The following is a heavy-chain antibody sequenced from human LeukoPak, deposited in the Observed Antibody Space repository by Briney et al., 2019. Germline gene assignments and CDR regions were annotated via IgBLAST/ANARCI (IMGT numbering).Heavy chain of an antibody. D-gene: IGHD3-9*01. V-gene: IGHV3-48*03. CDR2: ISDSGSTI. CDR3: ARHMLRYFDWLSPFDY. CDR1: GFTFSSYE. J-gene: IGHJ4*02. Sequence: GGSLRLSCAASGFTFSSYEMNWVRQAPGKGLEWVSYISDSGSTIYYADSVRGRFTISRDNAKNSLYLQMNSLRAEDTAVYYCARHMLRYFDWLSPFDYWGQGTLVTVSS.